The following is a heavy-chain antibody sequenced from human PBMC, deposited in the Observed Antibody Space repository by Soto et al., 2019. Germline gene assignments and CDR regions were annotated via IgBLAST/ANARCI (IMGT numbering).Heavy chain of an antibody. Sequence: ASVKVSCKASGYTFTSYGISWVRQAPGQGLEWMGWISAYNGNTNYAQKLQGRVTMTTDTSTSTAYMELRSLRSDDTAVYYCARDPGCSGGSCYSTYYYYYGMDVWGQGTTVTVS. V-gene: IGHV1-18*01. CDR1: GYTFTSYG. J-gene: IGHJ6*02. D-gene: IGHD2-15*01. CDR3: ARDPGCSGGSCYSTYYYYYGMDV. CDR2: ISAYNGNT.